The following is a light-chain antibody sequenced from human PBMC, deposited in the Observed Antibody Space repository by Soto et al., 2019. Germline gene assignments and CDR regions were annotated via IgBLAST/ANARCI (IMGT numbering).Light chain of an antibody. V-gene: IGLV1-44*01. CDR3: ATWDDSRNGYV. J-gene: IGLJ1*01. Sequence: QAVVTQPPSASGTPGQRVTISASGSSSNIGSNTVSWYQQLPGAAPKLLIYDNDERPSGVPARFSGSKSGTSASLAISGLQSEDEADYYCATWDDSRNGYVFGPGTQLTVL. CDR1: SSNIGSNT. CDR2: DND.